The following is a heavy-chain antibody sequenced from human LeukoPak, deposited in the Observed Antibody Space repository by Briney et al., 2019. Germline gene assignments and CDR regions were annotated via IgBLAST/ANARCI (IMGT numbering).Heavy chain of an antibody. Sequence: PSETLSLTCAVSGGSISSGGYSWSWIRQPPGKGPEWIGSIYYSGSTYYNPSLKSRVTISVDTSKNQFSLKLSSVTAADTAVYYCARKDYGDFYFDYWGQGTLVTVSS. J-gene: IGHJ4*02. D-gene: IGHD4-17*01. V-gene: IGHV4-30-2*03. CDR2: IYYSGST. CDR3: ARKDYGDFYFDY. CDR1: GGSISSGGYS.